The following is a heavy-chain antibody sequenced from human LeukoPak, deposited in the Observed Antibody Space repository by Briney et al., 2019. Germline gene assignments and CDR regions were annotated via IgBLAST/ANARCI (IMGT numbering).Heavy chain of an antibody. CDR2: ISYDGNNK. CDR1: GFTFSTYG. V-gene: IGHV3-30*18. Sequence: GGSLRLSCVASGFTFSTYGMHWVRQAPGKGLEWVAVISYDGNNKYYANSVKGRFSISRDNSKNTLYLQMNSLRAEDTALYYCAKTLYGGNEGLCDYWGQGTLVTVSS. J-gene: IGHJ4*02. CDR3: AKTLYGGNEGLCDY. D-gene: IGHD4-23*01.